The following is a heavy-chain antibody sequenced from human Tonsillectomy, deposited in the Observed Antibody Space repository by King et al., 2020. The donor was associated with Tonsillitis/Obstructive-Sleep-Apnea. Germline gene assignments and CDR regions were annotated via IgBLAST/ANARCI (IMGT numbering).Heavy chain of an antibody. J-gene: IGHJ3*02. CDR3: ARGYYYDSSGYSNAFDI. CDR1: GFTFSSYS. D-gene: IGHD3-22*01. Sequence: QLVQSGGGLVKPGGSLRLSCAASGFTFSSYSMNWVRQAPGKGLEWVSSISSSSSYIHYADSVKGRFTISRDNAKNSLYLQMNSLRADDTAVYYGARGYYYDSSGYSNAFDIWGQGTLVTVSS. V-gene: IGHV3-21*01. CDR2: ISSSSSYI.